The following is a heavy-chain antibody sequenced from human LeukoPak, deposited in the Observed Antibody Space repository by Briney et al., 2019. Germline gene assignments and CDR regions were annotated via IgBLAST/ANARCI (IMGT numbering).Heavy chain of an antibody. Sequence: SETLSLTCTVSGGSISSSSYYWGWIRQPPGKGLEWIGSIYYSGSTYYNPSLKSRVTISVDTSKNQFSLKLSSVTAADTAVYYCATLAIGAIKLGIVATDYWGQGTLVTVSS. V-gene: IGHV4-39*01. D-gene: IGHD5-12*01. CDR1: GGSISSSSYY. CDR3: ATLAIGAIKLGIVATDY. J-gene: IGHJ4*02. CDR2: IYYSGST.